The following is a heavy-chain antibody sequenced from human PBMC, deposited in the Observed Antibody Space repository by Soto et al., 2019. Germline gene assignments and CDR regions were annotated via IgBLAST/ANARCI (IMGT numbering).Heavy chain of an antibody. D-gene: IGHD6-13*01. CDR3: ARDLAQQLVGGTHFDY. CDR2: ISSSSSYI. J-gene: IGHJ4*02. CDR1: GFTFSSYS. V-gene: IGHV3-21*01. Sequence: AGGSLRLSCAASGFTFSSYSMNWVRQAPGKGLEWVSSISSSSSYIYYADSVKGRFTISRDNAKNSLYLQMNSLRAEDTAVYYCARDLAQQLVGGTHFDYWGQGTLVTVSS.